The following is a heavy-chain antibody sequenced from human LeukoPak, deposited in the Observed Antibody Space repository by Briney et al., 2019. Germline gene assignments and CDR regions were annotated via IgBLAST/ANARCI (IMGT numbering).Heavy chain of an antibody. D-gene: IGHD6-6*01. V-gene: IGHV3-21*01. CDR2: ISSSSSYI. J-gene: IGHJ4*02. Sequence: PGGSLRLSCAASGFTFSSYSMIWVRQAPGKGLEWVSSISSSSSYIYYADSVKGRFTISRDNAKNSLYLQMNSLRAEDTAVYYCASLGYSSSSTDYWGQGTLVTVSS. CDR1: GFTFSSYS. CDR3: ASLGYSSSSTDY.